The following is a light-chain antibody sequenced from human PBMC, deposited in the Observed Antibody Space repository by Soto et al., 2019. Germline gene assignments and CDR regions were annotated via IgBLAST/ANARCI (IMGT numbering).Light chain of an antibody. CDR1: SSDVGSYNL. CDR2: EGS. Sequence: QSALTQPASVSGSPGQSITISCTGTSSDVGSYNLVSWYQQHPGKAPKLMIYEGSKRPSGVSNRFSGSKSGNTASLTISGLQPDDEADYYCCSYAGNSEVFGTGTKVTVL. V-gene: IGLV2-23*01. J-gene: IGLJ1*01. CDR3: CSYAGNSEV.